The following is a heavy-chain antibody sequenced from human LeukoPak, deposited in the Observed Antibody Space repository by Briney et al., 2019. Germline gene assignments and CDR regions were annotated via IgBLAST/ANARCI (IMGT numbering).Heavy chain of an antibody. V-gene: IGHV1-46*01. J-gene: IGHJ4*02. CDR2: INPSGGST. CDR1: GYTFTSYY. Sequence: ASVKVSCKASGYTFTSYYMHWVRQAPGQGLEWMGIINPSGGSTSYAQKFQGRVTMTRDMSTNTVYMELSSLRSEDTAVYYCARDGTAAADYWGQGTLVTVSS. D-gene: IGHD6-13*01. CDR3: ARDGTAAADY.